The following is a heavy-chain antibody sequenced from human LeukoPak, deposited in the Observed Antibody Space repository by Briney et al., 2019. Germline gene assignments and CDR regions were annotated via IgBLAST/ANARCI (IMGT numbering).Heavy chain of an antibody. V-gene: IGHV4-59*06. CDR3: ASSAYCGGDCYLSRFDY. CDR2: IYYSGST. CDR1: GGSISSYY. Sequence: SETLSLTCTVSGGSISSYYWSWIRQPPGKGLEWIGYIYYSGSTYYNPSLKSRVTISVDTSKNQFSLKLSSVTAADTAVYYCASSAYCGGDCYLSRFDYWGQGTLVTVSS. D-gene: IGHD2-21*02. J-gene: IGHJ4*02.